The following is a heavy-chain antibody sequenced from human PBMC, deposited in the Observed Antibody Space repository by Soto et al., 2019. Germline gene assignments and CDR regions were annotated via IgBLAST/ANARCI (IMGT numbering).Heavy chain of an antibody. CDR2: ISGSGGST. CDR1: GFTFSSYA. CDR3: AKDRVRYDFWSGYFDY. V-gene: IGHV3-23*01. D-gene: IGHD3-3*01. Sequence: QTGGSLRLSCAASGFTFSSYAMSWVRQAPGKGLEWVSAISGSGGSTYYADSVKGRFTISRDNSKNTLYLQMNSLRAEDTAVYYCAKDRVRYDFWSGYFDYWGQGTLVTVSS. J-gene: IGHJ4*02.